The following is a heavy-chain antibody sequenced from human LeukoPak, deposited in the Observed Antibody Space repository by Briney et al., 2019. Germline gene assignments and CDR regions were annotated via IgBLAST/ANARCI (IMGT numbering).Heavy chain of an antibody. CDR2: INPSGGST. J-gene: IGHJ5*02. CDR1: GYTFTSYY. Sequence: ASVKVSCKASGYTFTSYYMHWVRQAPGQGLEWMGIINPSGGSTSYAQKFQGRVTMTRDMSTSTVYMELSSLRSEDTAVYYCARDLDILTGYYKPNNWFDPWGQGTLVTVSS. D-gene: IGHD3-9*01. CDR3: ARDLDILTGYYKPNNWFDP. V-gene: IGHV1-46*01.